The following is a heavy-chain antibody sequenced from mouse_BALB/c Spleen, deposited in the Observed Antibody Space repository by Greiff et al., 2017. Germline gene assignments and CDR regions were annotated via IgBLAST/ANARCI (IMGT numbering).Heavy chain of an antibody. CDR3: ARDDGYSAWFAY. J-gene: IGHJ3*01. CDR2: ISSGGSYT. D-gene: IGHD2-3*01. CDR1: GFTFSSYA. V-gene: IGHV5-9-4*01. Sequence: DVKLVESGGGLVKPGGSLKLSCAASGFTFSSYAMSWVRQSPEKRLEWVAEISSGGSYTYYPDTVTGRFTISRDNAKNTLYLEMSSLRSEDTAMYYCARDDGYSAWFAYWGQGTLVTVSA.